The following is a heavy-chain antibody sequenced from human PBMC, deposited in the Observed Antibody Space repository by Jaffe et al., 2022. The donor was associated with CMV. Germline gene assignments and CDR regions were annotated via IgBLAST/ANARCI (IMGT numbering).Heavy chain of an antibody. V-gene: IGHV3-23*04. D-gene: IGHD5-18*01. J-gene: IGHJ4*02. Sequence: EVQLVESGGGLVQPGGSLRLSCAASGFTFSTFAMSWVRQAPGKGLEWVSAVDGSGGNTYYADSVKGRFTISRDNSKNTLYVQMDSLRAEDTAVYYCAKGGYSMALFDYWGQGTLVTVSS. CDR2: VDGSGGNT. CDR1: GFTFSTFA. CDR3: AKGGYSMALFDY.